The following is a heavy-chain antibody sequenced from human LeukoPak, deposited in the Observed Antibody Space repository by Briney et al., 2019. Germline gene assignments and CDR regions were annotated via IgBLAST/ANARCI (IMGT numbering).Heavy chain of an antibody. CDR1: GFTFSTYW. Sequence: GGSLRLSCAASGFTFSTYWMSWVRQAPGKGLEWVANMDQDGSEKNYVDSVKGRFTISRDNSKNTLYLQMNSLRAEDTAVYYCAKDQTPYSYGPYYFDYWGQGTLVTVSS. CDR3: AKDQTPYSYGPYYFDY. V-gene: IGHV3-7*03. D-gene: IGHD5-18*01. CDR2: MDQDGSEK. J-gene: IGHJ4*02.